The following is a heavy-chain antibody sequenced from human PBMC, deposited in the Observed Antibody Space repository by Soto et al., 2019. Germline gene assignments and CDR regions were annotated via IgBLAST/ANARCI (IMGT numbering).Heavy chain of an antibody. CDR1: GGTFSSYA. CDR2: IIPIFGTA. CDR3: ARDFSGGDYVKYFQH. Sequence: SVKVSCKASGGTFSSYAVSWVRQAPGQGLEWMGGIIPIFGTANYAQKFQGRVTITADESTSTAYMELSSLRSEDTAVYYCARDFSGGDYVKYFQHWGQGTLVTVS. D-gene: IGHD4-17*01. J-gene: IGHJ1*01. V-gene: IGHV1-69*13.